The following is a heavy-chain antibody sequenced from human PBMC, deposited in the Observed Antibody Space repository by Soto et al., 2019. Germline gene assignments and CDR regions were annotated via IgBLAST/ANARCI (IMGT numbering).Heavy chain of an antibody. CDR3: AKDQAVTPANWFDP. CDR2: ISGDGGST. D-gene: IGHD4-4*01. Sequence: EVQLLESGGGLVQPGGSLRLSCAASGFTFSSFAMTWFRQAPGKGLEWVSAISGDGGSTYYADSVKGRFIISRDNSKNTLYLQMSSLRAEDTAVYYCAKDQAVTPANWFDPWGQGTMVTVSS. CDR1: GFTFSSFA. J-gene: IGHJ5*02. V-gene: IGHV3-23*01.